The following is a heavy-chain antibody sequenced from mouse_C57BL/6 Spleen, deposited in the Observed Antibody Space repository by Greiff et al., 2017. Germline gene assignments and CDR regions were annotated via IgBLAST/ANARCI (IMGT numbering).Heavy chain of an antibody. Sequence: QVHVKQSGAELARPGASVKLSCKASGYTFTSYGISWVKQRPGQGLEWIGEIYPRSGNTYYNEKFKGKATLTADKSSSTAYMELRSLTCEGSAVYVCTSSSYAYWGQGTLVTVSA. V-gene: IGHV1-81*01. D-gene: IGHD1-1*01. CDR3: TSSSYAY. J-gene: IGHJ3*01. CDR1: GYTFTSYG. CDR2: IYPRSGNT.